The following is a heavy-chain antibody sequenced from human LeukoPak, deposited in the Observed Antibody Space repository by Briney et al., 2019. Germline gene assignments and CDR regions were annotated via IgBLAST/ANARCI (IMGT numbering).Heavy chain of an antibody. V-gene: IGHV7-4-1*02. CDR1: GYTFTSYA. J-gene: IGHJ5*02. Sequence: ASVKVSCKASGYTFTSYAMNWVRQAPGQGLEWMGWINTNTGNPTYAQGFTGRFVFSLDTSVSTAYLQISSLKAEDTAVYYCARAYCSSTSCRGLFWFDPWGQGTLVTVSS. CDR2: INTNTGNP. D-gene: IGHD2-2*01. CDR3: ARAYCSSTSCRGLFWFDP.